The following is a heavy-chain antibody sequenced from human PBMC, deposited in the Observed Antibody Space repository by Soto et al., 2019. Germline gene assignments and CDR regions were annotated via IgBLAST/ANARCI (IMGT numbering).Heavy chain of an antibody. J-gene: IGHJ4*02. CDR3: ATGVELATIDY. CDR1: GGIFTSSV. CDR2: IIPLFGTA. D-gene: IGHD5-12*01. V-gene: IGHV1-69*01. Sequence: VQLVQSGAEVKKPGSSVRLSCKASGGIFTSSVINWVRQAPGQGLEWMGGIIPLFGTANYAQRFQGRVTITADESTSTAYMELSSLRSEDTALYYCATGVELATIDYWGQGTLVTVSS.